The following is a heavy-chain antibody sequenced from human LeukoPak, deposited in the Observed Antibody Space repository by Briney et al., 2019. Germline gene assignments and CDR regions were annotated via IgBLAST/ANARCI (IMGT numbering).Heavy chain of an antibody. CDR3: ARSSLSTITAGPFDY. Sequence: ASVKVSCKASGYTFSSYGIAWVRQAPGQGLEWMGWISGYNGNTNYAQKLQGRVSMTTDTSTTTAYMELRSLTSDDTALYYCARSSLSTITAGPFDYRGQGTLVTVSS. D-gene: IGHD5-12*01. CDR2: ISGYNGNT. CDR1: GYTFSSYG. V-gene: IGHV1-18*01. J-gene: IGHJ4*02.